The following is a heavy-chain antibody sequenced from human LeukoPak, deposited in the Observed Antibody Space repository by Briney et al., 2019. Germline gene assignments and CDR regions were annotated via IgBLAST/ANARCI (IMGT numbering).Heavy chain of an antibody. CDR1: EYSFTNYW. CDR3: ATYAGSYSKYSQH. CDR2: IYPGDSDT. Sequence: GESLKISCKGSEYSFTNYWIGWVRQMPGKGLEWMGIIYPGDSDTRYSPSFQGQVTISADKSISTAYLQWSSLKASDTAMYFCATYAGSYSKYSQHWGQGPLVTVSS. D-gene: IGHD3-10*01. V-gene: IGHV5-51*01. J-gene: IGHJ1*01.